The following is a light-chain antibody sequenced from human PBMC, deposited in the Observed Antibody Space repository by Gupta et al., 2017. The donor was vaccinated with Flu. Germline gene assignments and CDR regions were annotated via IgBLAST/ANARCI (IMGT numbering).Light chain of an antibody. J-gene: IGKJ4*01. CDR2: CAS. Sequence: NCKSSKSVLYSSNNKNYLAWYQQKPGQPPKLLIYCASTRESGVPARFSGSGSGTDFTLTISSLQAEDVAVYYCQQYYSTPPTFGGGTKVEIK. V-gene: IGKV4-1*01. CDR1: KSVLYSSNNKNY. CDR3: QQYYSTPPT.